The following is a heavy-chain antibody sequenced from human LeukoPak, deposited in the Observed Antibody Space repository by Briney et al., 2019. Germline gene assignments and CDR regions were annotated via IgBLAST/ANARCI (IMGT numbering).Heavy chain of an antibody. Sequence: ASVKVSCKASGYTFTSYGISWVRQAPGQGLEWMGWISAYNGNTNYAQKLQGRVTTTTDTSTSTAYMELRSLRSDDTAVYYCARMDSSGWYRRLDDYWGQGTLVTVSS. J-gene: IGHJ4*02. CDR3: ARMDSSGWYRRLDDY. CDR1: GYTFTSYG. V-gene: IGHV1-18*01. D-gene: IGHD6-19*01. CDR2: ISAYNGNT.